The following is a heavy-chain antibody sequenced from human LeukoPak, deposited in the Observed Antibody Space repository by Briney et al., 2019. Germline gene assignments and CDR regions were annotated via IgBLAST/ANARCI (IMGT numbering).Heavy chain of an antibody. V-gene: IGHV3-23*01. CDR1: GFTFSGYA. CDR2: ISGSGGST. CDR3: AKASLYCSSTSCRPDWYFDL. D-gene: IGHD2-2*01. J-gene: IGHJ2*01. Sequence: GGSLRLSCAASGFTFSGYAMSWVRQAPGKGLEWVSAISGSGGSTYYADSVKGRFTISRDNSKNTLYLQMNSLRAEDTAVYYCAKASLYCSSTSCRPDWYFDLWGRGTLVTVSS.